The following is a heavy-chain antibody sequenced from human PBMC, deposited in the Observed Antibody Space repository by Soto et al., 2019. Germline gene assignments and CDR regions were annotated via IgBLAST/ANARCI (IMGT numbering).Heavy chain of an antibody. CDR3: ARYGYGDYDYYYYYMDV. CDR2: IYYSGST. V-gene: IGHV4-59*08. J-gene: IGHJ6*03. Sequence: SETLSLTCTVSGGSISSYYWSWIRQPPGKGLEWIGYIYYSGSTNYNPSLKSRVTISVDTSKNQFSLKLSSVTAADTAVYYCARYGYGDYDYYYYYMDVWGKGTTVTVSS. D-gene: IGHD4-17*01. CDR1: GGSISSYY.